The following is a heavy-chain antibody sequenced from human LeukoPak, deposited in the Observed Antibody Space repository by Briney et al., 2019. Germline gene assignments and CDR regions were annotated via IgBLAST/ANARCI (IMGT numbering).Heavy chain of an antibody. CDR2: ISSSSSTI. V-gene: IGHV3-48*01. Sequence: TGGSLRLSCAASGFTFSSYSMNWVRQAPGKGLKWVSYISSSSSTIYYADSVKGRFTISRDNAKNSLYLQMNSLRAEDTAVYYCARGSVGGIDYWGQGTLVTVYS. CDR3: ARGSVGGIDY. D-gene: IGHD3-3*01. CDR1: GFTFSSYS. J-gene: IGHJ4*02.